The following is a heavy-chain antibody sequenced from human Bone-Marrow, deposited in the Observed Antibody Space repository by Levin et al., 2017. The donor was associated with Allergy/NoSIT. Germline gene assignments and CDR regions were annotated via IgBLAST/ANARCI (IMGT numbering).Heavy chain of an antibody. CDR3: ARVITFGGVIARWAFDI. CDR1: GYTFTSYG. D-gene: IGHD3-16*02. Sequence: GGSLRLSCKASGYTFTSYGISWVRQAPGQGLEWMGWISAYNGNTNYAQKLQGRVTMTTDTSTSTAYMELRSLRSDDTAVYYCARVITFGGVIARWAFDIWGQGTMVTVSS. CDR2: ISAYNGNT. V-gene: IGHV1-18*01. J-gene: IGHJ3*02.